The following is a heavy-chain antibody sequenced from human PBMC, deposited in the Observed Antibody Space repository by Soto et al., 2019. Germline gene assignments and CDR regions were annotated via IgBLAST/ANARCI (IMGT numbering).Heavy chain of an antibody. D-gene: IGHD3-22*01. V-gene: IGHV3-30-3*01. CDR1: GFTFSSYA. CDR3: ARESYYDSSGYYLVDY. Sequence: QVQLVESGGGVVQPGRSLRLSCAASGFTFSSYAMHWVRQAPGKGLEWVAVISYDGINKYYADSVKGRFTISKDNSKNTLYLQMNSLRAEDTAVYYCARESYYDSSGYYLVDYWGQGTLVTVSS. CDR2: ISYDGINK. J-gene: IGHJ4*02.